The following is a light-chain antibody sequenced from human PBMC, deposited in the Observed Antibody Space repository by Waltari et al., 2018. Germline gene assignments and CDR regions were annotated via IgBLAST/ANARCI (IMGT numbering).Light chain of an antibody. Sequence: QSALTQPAVVTGSPGPSITISCTGSNSDIANYDSVSWYQQPPGKAPQLLIHGVTHRPSGVSDRFSGSKSGNTASLTISGLQPEDEAVYVCSSYTSSRTSFGEGTRLTVL. V-gene: IGLV2-14*03. J-gene: IGLJ2*01. CDR1: NSDIANYDS. CDR2: GVT. CDR3: SSYTSSRTS.